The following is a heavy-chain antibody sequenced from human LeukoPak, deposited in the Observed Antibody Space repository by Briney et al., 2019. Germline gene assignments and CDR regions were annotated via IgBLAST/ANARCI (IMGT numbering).Heavy chain of an antibody. J-gene: IGHJ5*02. CDR3: ARRGTDYCTPSSCHPNWFAP. CDR2: IDGSSSRT. CDR1: GFIFSDYY. Sequence: PGGSLRLSCAASGFIFSDYYMSWMRQAPGKGLEWPSYIDGSSSRTNYADSVKGRFTISRDNVKNSLYLQMNSLRAEDTAVYFCARRGTDYCTPSSCHPNWFAPWGQGTQVTVSS. V-gene: IGHV3-11*03. D-gene: IGHD4-11*01.